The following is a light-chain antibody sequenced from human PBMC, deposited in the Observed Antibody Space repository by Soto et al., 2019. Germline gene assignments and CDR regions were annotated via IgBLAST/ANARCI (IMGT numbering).Light chain of an antibody. Sequence: QSALAQPGSVSGSPGQSITISCTGTSSDVGAYNYASWYQQYPGEAPKVIIYDVSHRPAGVSNRFSGSKSCNTASLTISGLQTQDEADYYCSSYTSATTYVLGTGTKVTVL. CDR1: SSDVGAYNY. J-gene: IGLJ1*01. CDR2: DVS. CDR3: SSYTSATTYV. V-gene: IGLV2-14*01.